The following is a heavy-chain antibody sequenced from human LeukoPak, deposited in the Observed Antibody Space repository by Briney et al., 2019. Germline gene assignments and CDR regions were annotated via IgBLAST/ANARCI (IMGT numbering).Heavy chain of an antibody. CDR1: GGTFSSYA. CDR2: IIPILGIA. V-gene: IGHV1-69*04. J-gene: IGHJ4*02. CDR3: ARHTYGGNSPGQFPFDY. Sequence: SVKVSCKASGGTFSSYAISWVRQAPGQGLEWMGRIIPILGIANYAQKFQGRVTITADKSTSTAYMELSSLRSEDTAVYYCARHTYGGNSPGQFPFDYWGQGTLDRVSS. D-gene: IGHD4-23*01.